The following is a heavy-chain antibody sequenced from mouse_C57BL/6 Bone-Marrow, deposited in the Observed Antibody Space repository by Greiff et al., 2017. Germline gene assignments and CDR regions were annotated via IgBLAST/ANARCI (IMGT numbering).Heavy chain of an antibody. CDR2: IYPGDGDT. CDR3: ASTVIANYWYFDV. CDR1: GYAFSSSW. Sequence: VKLQQSGPELVKPGASVTISCKASGYAFSSSWLNWVKQRPGKGLEWIGRIYPGDGDTNYNGKFKGKATLTADKSSSTAYLQLSSLTSANSSVYFCASTVIANYWYFDVWGTGTTVTVSS. V-gene: IGHV1-82*01. J-gene: IGHJ1*03. D-gene: IGHD1-1*01.